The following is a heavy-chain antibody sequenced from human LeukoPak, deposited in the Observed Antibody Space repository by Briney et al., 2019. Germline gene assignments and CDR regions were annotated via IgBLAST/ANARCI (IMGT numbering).Heavy chain of an antibody. J-gene: IGHJ4*02. CDR3: ARELVAVASSVSDY. Sequence: KPSETLSLTCTVSGGSISSYYWSWIRQPPGKGLEWIGYIYYSGSTNYNPSLKSRVTISVDTSKNQFSLKLSSVTAADTAVYYCARELVAVASSVSDYWGQGTLVTVSS. D-gene: IGHD6-19*01. V-gene: IGHV4-59*01. CDR1: GGSISSYY. CDR2: IYYSGST.